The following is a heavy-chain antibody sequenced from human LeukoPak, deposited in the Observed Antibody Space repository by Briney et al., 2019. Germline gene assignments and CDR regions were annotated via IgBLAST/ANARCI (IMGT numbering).Heavy chain of an antibody. D-gene: IGHD6-6*01. Sequence: PSETLSLTCTVSGDSISTYYWNWIRQPPGKGLEWIGYIYHSGSTNYNPFLKSRVTISVDTSKNQFSLKLSSVTAADTAVYYCARAFSSSSFYFNYWGQGTLVTVSS. CDR2: IYHSGST. CDR1: GDSISTYY. CDR3: ARAFSSSSFYFNY. V-gene: IGHV4-59*01. J-gene: IGHJ4*02.